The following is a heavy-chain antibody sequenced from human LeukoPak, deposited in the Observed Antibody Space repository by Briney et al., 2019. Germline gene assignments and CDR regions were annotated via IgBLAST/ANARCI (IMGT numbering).Heavy chain of an antibody. CDR3: ARDSGSSWWEGFDY. J-gene: IGHJ4*02. Sequence: PGGSLRLSCADSGFTFSSYSMNWVRQAPGKGLEWVSSISSSSSYIYYADSVKGRFTISRDNAKNSLYLQMNSLRAEDTAVYYCARDSGSSWWEGFDYWGQGTLVTVSS. CDR1: GFTFSSYS. D-gene: IGHD6-13*01. CDR2: ISSSSSYI. V-gene: IGHV3-21*01.